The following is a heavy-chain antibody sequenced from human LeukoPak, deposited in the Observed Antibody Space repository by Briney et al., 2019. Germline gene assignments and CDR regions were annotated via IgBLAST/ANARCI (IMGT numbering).Heavy chain of an antibody. Sequence: VGSLRLSCAASGFTFSSYAMSWVRQAPGKGLEWVSAISGSGGNTYYADSVKGRFTISRDNSKNTLYLKMNSLRAEDTALYYGAKVRSADLVVAVAAKLPPDYWGQGTLVTVSS. D-gene: IGHD2-15*01. CDR1: GFTFSSYA. CDR3: AKVRSADLVVAVAAKLPPDY. V-gene: IGHV3-23*01. CDR2: ISGSGGNT. J-gene: IGHJ4*02.